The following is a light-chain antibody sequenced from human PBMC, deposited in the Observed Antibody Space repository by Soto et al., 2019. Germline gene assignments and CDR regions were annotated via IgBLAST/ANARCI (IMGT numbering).Light chain of an antibody. J-gene: IGKJ5*01. V-gene: IGKV3-15*01. CDR3: QQYNNWPLT. CDR2: DAS. CDR1: QSVSSY. Sequence: EIVLTHSTATLSLSPGERATLSCRASQSVSSYLAWYQQKPGQAPRLLIYDASNRATGIPVGFSGSGSGTEFTLTISSLQSEDFAVYYCQQYNNWPLTFGQGTRVDIK.